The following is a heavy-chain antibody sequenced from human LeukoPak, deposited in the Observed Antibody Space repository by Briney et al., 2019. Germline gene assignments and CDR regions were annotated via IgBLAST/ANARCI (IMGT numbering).Heavy chain of an antibody. J-gene: IGHJ5*02. CDR2: IYYSGST. D-gene: IGHD2-2*01. Sequence: SETLSLTCTVSGGSISSSSYYWGWIRQPPGKGLEWIGSIYYSGSTYYNPSLKSRVTISVDTSKNQFSLKLSSVTAADTAVYYCARQVRGLFDTWGQGTLVTVSS. V-gene: IGHV4-39*01. CDR3: ARQVRGLFDT. CDR1: GGSISSSSYY.